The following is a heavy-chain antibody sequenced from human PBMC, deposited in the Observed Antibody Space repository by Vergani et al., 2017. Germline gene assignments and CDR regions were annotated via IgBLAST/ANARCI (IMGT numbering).Heavy chain of an antibody. D-gene: IGHD2-2*01. CDR2: INAGNGNT. V-gene: IGHV1-3*01. J-gene: IGHJ1*01. CDR3: GRVYGSSTSCYFQH. Sequence: QVQLVQSGAEVKKPGASVMVSCKASGYTFTSYAMHWVRQAPGQRLEWRGWINAGNGNTKYSQKFEDRVTITRDTAASTAYMGLSSLGSEDEAVYYCGRVYGSSTSCYFQHWGQGTLVTVSS. CDR1: GYTFTSYA.